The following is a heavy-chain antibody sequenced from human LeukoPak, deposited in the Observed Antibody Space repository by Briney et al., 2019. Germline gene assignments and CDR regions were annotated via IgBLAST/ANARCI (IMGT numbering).Heavy chain of an antibody. V-gene: IGHV4-4*07. D-gene: IGHD3-22*01. CDR2: TFSSGST. CDR1: GGSISSYY. J-gene: IGHJ4*02. CDR3: ARVDSSGYYIDY. Sequence: PSETLSLTCTVSGGSISSYYWTWIRQPAGKGLEWIGRTFSSGSTNYNTSLKSRVTMSVDTSKNQFSLKLSSVTAADTAVYYCARVDSSGYYIDYWGQGTLVTVSS.